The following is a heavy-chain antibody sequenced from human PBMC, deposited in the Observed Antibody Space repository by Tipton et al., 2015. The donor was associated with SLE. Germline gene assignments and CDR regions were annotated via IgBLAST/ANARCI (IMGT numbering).Heavy chain of an antibody. CDR1: GGSFSGYY. V-gene: IGHV4-34*01. J-gene: IGHJ4*02. D-gene: IGHD5-12*01. Sequence: TLSLTCAVYGGSFSGYYWSWIRQPPGKGLEWIGEINHSGSTNYNPSLKSRVTILVDTSKNQFSLKLSSVTAADTAVYYCARRQWLRPFDYWGQGTLVTVSS. CDR3: ARRQWLRPFDY. CDR2: INHSGST.